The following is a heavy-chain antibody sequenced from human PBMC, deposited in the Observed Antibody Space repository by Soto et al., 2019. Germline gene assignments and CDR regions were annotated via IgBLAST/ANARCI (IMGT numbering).Heavy chain of an antibody. CDR2: INSDGSST. CDR1: GFTFSSYW. Sequence: EVQLVESGGGLVQPGGSLRLSCAASGFTFSSYWMHWVRQAPGKGLVWVSRINSDGSSTSYADSVKGLFTISRDNAKKTLYREKTALRAEPTAVYYCVRRSGVVAPAPREDYWGQVAQHTVSS. J-gene: IGHJ4*02. CDR3: VRRSGVVAPAPREDY. D-gene: IGHD2-15*01. V-gene: IGHV3-74*01.